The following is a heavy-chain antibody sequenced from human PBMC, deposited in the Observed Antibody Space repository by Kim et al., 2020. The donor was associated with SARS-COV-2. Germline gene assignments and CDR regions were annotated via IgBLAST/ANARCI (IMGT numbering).Heavy chain of an antibody. J-gene: IGHJ4*02. Sequence: GGSLRLSCAASGFTFSSYSMNWVRQAPGKGLEWVSSISSSSSYTYYADSVKGRFTISRDNAKNSLYLQINSLRAEDTAVYYCARGIAAVGAGAGRNYWGQGTLVTVSS. CDR2: ISSSSSYT. D-gene: IGHD6-13*01. CDR1: GFTFSSYS. CDR3: ARGIAAVGAGAGRNY. V-gene: IGHV3-21*01.